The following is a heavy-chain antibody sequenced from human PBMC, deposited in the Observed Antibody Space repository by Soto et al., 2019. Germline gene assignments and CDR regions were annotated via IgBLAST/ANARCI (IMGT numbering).Heavy chain of an antibody. J-gene: IGHJ4*02. V-gene: IGHV4-59*08. CDR3: ASDGGNSGYYFDS. CDR2: IYYSGTT. D-gene: IGHD2-21*02. CDR1: GGSISSHY. Sequence: SETLSLTCTVSGGSISSHYWSWIRQPPGKGLEWIGYIYYSGTTNYSPSLKSRVTISVDTSKKQVSLKLSSVTAADTAVYYCASDGGNSGYYFDSLGQETLVTVSS.